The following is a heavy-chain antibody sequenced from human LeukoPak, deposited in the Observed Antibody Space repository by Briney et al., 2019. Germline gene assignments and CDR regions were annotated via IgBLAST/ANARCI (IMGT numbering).Heavy chain of an antibody. Sequence: PGRSLRLSCAASGFKFEDYAMNWVRQAPEKGLEWVASINWNGNDIVYADSVKGRFTISRDNAKKSVFLQMTSLRTEDVALYYCAKRTSSTIFGLEFDFWGQGTLVTVSS. CDR1: GFKFEDYA. CDR3: AKRTSSTIFGLEFDF. D-gene: IGHD3-3*01. J-gene: IGHJ4*02. CDR2: INWNGNDI. V-gene: IGHV3-9*03.